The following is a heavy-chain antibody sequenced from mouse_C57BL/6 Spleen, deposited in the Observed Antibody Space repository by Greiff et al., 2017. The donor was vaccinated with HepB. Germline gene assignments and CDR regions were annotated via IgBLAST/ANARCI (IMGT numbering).Heavy chain of an antibody. D-gene: IGHD1-1*01. CDR3: ARDDYGSSPLDY. V-gene: IGHV1-81*01. J-gene: IGHJ2*01. CDR2: IYPRSGNT. Sequence: VKLMESGAELARPGASVKLSCKASGYTFTSYGISWVKQRTGQGLEWIGEIYPRSGNTHYNEKFKGKATLTADKSSSTAYMELRSLTSEDSAVYFCARDDYGSSPLDYWGQGTTLTVSS. CDR1: GYTFTSYG.